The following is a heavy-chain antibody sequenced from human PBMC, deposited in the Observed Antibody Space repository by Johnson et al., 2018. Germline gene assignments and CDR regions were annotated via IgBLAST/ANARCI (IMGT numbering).Heavy chain of an antibody. J-gene: IGHJ6*02. CDR2: IYYSGST. Sequence: QVQLQESGPGLVKPSETLSLTCTVSGGSISSYYWSWIRQPPGKGLEWIGYIYYSGSTNYNPSLKSRVTISVDTSKNQFSLKLSSVTAADTAVYYCARELDVWGQGTTVTVSS. CDR1: GGSISSYY. CDR3: ARELDV. V-gene: IGHV4-59*01.